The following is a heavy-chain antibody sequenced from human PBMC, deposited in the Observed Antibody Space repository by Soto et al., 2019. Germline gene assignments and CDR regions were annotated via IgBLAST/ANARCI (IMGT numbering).Heavy chain of an antibody. D-gene: IGHD6-6*01. CDR3: ARRWYSSSIH. CDR1: GGSISSSSYY. V-gene: IGHV4-39*01. J-gene: IGHJ4*02. Sequence: SETLSLTCTVSGGSISSSSYYWGWIRQPPGEGLEWIGSIYYSGSTYYNPSLKSRVTISVDTSKNQFSLKLSSVTAADTAVYYCARRWYSSSIHWGQRTLVPVSS. CDR2: IYYSGST.